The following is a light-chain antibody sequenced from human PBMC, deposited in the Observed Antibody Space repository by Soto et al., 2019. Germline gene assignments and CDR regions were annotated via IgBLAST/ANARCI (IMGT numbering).Light chain of an antibody. CDR1: QSISSW. CDR2: DAS. J-gene: IGKJ5*01. CDR3: QQYNSYWIS. V-gene: IGKV1-5*01. Sequence: MTQSPSTLSASVGGRVTITCLASQSISSWLAWYQQKPGKAPKLLIYDASSLESGVPSRFSGSGSGTEFTLTISSLQPDDFAPYYCQQYNSYWISFGQGGRLE.